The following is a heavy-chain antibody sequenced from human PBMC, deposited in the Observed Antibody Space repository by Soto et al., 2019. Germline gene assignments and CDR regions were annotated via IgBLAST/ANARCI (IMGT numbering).Heavy chain of an antibody. V-gene: IGHV3-48*03. D-gene: IGHD3-3*02. CDR2: ISLSGSTI. Sequence: GGSLRLSCAASGFAFSNYEMNWVRQAPGKGLEWVSYISLSGSTIYYADSVKGRFTISRDDAKNSLYLQMDSLRADDTAVYYCARESFSASPNFFDYWGQGTLVTVSS. CDR1: GFAFSNYE. CDR3: ARESFSASPNFFDY. J-gene: IGHJ4*02.